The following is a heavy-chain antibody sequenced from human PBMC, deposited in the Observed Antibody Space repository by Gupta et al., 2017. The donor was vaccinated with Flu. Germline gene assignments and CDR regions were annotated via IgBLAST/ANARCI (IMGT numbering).Heavy chain of an antibody. J-gene: IGHJ4*02. CDR2: IWDDGSNK. D-gene: IGHD2-2*01. V-gene: IGHV3-33*01. CDR1: GFCLGSYG. CDR3: ARGGQYQLSRANY. Sequence: QVELVEWGGGVVQAVTALRLSCVVFGFCLGSYGLHRVRPAPGKGLEWVPIIWDDGSNKYYADSVKGRFTISRDNSKNTLFLQMNSLRAEDTAVYYCARGGQYQLSRANYWGQGTLVTVSS.